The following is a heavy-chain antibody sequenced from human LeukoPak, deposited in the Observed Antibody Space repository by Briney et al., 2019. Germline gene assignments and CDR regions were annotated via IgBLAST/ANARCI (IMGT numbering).Heavy chain of an antibody. J-gene: IGHJ4*02. CDR3: ARDRGGSYSAIDY. V-gene: IGHV3-48*04. D-gene: IGHD2-15*01. Sequence: PGGSLRLSCAASGFTFSSCSLNWVRQAPGKGLEWVSFISSSSITIYYADSVKGRFTISRDNAEKSLYLQMNSLRAEDTAVYYCARDRGGSYSAIDYWGQGTLVTVSS. CDR1: GFTFSSCS. CDR2: ISSSSITI.